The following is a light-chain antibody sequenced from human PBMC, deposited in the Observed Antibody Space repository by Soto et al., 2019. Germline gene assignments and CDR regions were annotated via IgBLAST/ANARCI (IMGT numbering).Light chain of an antibody. Sequence: QSALTQPASVSGSPGQSITISCTGISSDVGGYNYVSWYQQHPGKAPKLMIYDVSNRPSGVSNRFSGSKSGNTASLTISGLQAEDEADYYCSSYTRSSATLYVFGTGTKLTVL. V-gene: IGLV2-14*01. CDR2: DVS. CDR1: SSDVGGYNY. J-gene: IGLJ1*01. CDR3: SSYTRSSATLYV.